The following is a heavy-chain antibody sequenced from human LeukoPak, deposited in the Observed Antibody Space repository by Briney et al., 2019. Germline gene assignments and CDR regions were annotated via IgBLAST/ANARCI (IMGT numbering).Heavy chain of an antibody. V-gene: IGHV3-30*02. J-gene: IGHJ4*02. CDR3: AINGGYSYGTVDY. CDR1: GFTFSSYG. Sequence: GGSLRLSCAASGFTFSSYGMHWVRQAPGKGLEWVAFIRYDGSNKYYADSVKGRFTISRDNSKNSLYLQMSSLRAEDTAVYYCAINGGYSYGTVDYWGQGTLVTVSS. D-gene: IGHD5-18*01. CDR2: IRYDGSNK.